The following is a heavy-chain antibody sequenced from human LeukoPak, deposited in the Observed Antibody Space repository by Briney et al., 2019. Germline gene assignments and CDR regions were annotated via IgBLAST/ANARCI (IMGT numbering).Heavy chain of an antibody. D-gene: IGHD5-24*01. V-gene: IGHV3-7*01. J-gene: IGHJ4*02. Sequence: PGESLKISCKGSGYTFTNYWIGWVRQAPGKGLEWVANIKQDGSEKYYVDSVKGRFNIARDNAKNSVYLQMNSLRAEDTGVYYCARDRRDGYNLLDYWGQGTLVTVSS. CDR3: ARDRRDGYNLLDY. CDR2: IKQDGSEK. CDR1: GYTFTNYW.